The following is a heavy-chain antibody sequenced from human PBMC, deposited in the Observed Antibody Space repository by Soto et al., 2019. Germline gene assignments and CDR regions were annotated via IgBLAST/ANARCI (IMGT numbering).Heavy chain of an antibody. Sequence: SETLSLTCAVSGGSISSGGYSWSWIRQPPGKGLEWIGYIYHSGSTYYNPSLKSRVTISVDRSKNQFSLKLGSVTAADTAVYYCAGSDYGGYGALVYWGQGTLVTVSS. CDR2: IYHSGST. D-gene: IGHD4-17*01. J-gene: IGHJ4*02. CDR1: GGSISSGGYS. V-gene: IGHV4-30-2*01. CDR3: AGSDYGGYGALVY.